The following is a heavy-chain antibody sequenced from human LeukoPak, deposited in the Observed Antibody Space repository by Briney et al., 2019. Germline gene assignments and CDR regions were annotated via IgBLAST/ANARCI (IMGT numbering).Heavy chain of an antibody. CDR3: ARDVEGITMFEVVNNGMNV. J-gene: IGHJ6*02. V-gene: IGHV3-66*01. Sequence: GGSLRLSCAASGFTVSSNYMSWVRQAPGQGLEWVSLIYSGGSTYYADSVKGRFSISRDNSKNTLYLQMNSLRAEDTAVYYCARDVEGITMFEVVNNGMNVWGQGTTVTVSS. D-gene: IGHD3-3*01. CDR1: GFTVSSNY. CDR2: IYSGGST.